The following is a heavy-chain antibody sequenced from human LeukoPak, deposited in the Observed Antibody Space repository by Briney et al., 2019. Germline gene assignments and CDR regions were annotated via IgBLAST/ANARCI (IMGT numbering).Heavy chain of an antibody. CDR3: ARDRRLGYCSSTSCYPYYYYYGMDV. Sequence: SETLSPTCTIAGGSISSYYRSWIRQPPGEGLEWIGYIYYSGSTNYNPSLKSRVTISVDTSTNQFSQTLSSVTAAETAVYYCARDRRLGYCSSTSCYPYYYYYGMDVWGQGTTVTVSS. D-gene: IGHD2-2*01. V-gene: IGHV4-59*01. J-gene: IGHJ6*02. CDR1: GGSISSYY. CDR2: IYYSGST.